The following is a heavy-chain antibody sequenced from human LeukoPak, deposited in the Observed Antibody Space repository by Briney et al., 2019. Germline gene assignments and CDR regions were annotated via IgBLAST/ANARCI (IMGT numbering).Heavy chain of an antibody. Sequence: ASVKVSCKASGGTFSSYAISWVRQAPGQGLEWMGGIIPIFGTANYAQKFQGRVTITTDESTSTAYMELSSLRSEDTAVYYCAREAHCSSTSCYQSDAFDIWGQGTMVTVSS. CDR1: GGTFSSYA. J-gene: IGHJ3*02. CDR3: AREAHCSSTSCYQSDAFDI. D-gene: IGHD2-2*01. V-gene: IGHV1-69*05. CDR2: IIPIFGTA.